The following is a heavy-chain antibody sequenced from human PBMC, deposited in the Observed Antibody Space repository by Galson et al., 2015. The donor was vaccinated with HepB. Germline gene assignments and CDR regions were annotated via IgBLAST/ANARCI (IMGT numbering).Heavy chain of an antibody. Sequence: SLRLSCAASGFTFSDYYMSWIRQAPGKGLEWVSYISSSSSYTNYADSVKGRFTISRDNAKNSLYLQMNSLRAEDTAVYYCARVAATPRYYYGMDVWGQGTTVTVSS. J-gene: IGHJ6*02. V-gene: IGHV3-11*06. CDR2: ISSSSSYT. D-gene: IGHD2-15*01. CDR3: ARVAATPRYYYGMDV. CDR1: GFTFSDYY.